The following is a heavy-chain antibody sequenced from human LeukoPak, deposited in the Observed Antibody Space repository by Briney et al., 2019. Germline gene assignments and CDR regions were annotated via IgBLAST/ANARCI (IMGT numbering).Heavy chain of an antibody. CDR1: GFTFSSYA. J-gene: IGHJ4*02. CDR3: ARVGDYYGSGSYGPPPFDY. V-gene: IGHV3-74*01. Sequence: GGSLRLSCAASGFTFSSYAMTWARQAPGKGLVWVSRINSDGSSTSYADSVKGRFTISRDNAKNTLYLQMNSLRAEDTAVYYCARVGDYYGSGSYGPPPFDYWGQGTLVTVSS. CDR2: INSDGSST. D-gene: IGHD3-10*01.